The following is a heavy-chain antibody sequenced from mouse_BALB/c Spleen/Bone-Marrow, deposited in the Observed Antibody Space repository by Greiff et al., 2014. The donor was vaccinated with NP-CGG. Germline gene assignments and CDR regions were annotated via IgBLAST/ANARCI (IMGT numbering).Heavy chain of an antibody. D-gene: IGHD3-2*01. J-gene: IGHJ3*01. V-gene: IGHV2-9*02. CDR1: GFSLTSYG. CDR2: IWAGGST. CDR3: ARALDSSGYGFAY. Sequence: VMLVESGPGLVAPSQSLSITCTVSGFSLTSYGVHWVRRPPGKGLEWLGVIWAGGSTNYNSALMSRLSISKDNSKSQVFLKMSSLQTDDTAMYYCARALDSSGYGFAYWGQGTLVTVSA.